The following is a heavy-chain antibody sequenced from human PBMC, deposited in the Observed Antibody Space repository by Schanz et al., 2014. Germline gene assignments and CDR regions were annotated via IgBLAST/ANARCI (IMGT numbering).Heavy chain of an antibody. CDR1: GFTFSSYA. Sequence: EVKLLESGGHLVQPGGSLRLSCVASGFTFSSYAMSWVRQAPGKGLEWVSGISGSGGSTYDAVSVRGRFTSSRDNSMNTVYLQMNSLRSDDAAVYYCARAQGVIRLYYGVDVWGQGTTVTVSS. V-gene: IGHV3-23*01. CDR3: ARAQGVIRLYYGVDV. J-gene: IGHJ6*02. CDR2: ISGSGGST. D-gene: IGHD3-10*01.